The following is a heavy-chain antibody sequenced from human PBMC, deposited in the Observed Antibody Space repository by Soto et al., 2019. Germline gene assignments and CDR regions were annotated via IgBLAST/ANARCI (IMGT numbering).Heavy chain of an antibody. V-gene: IGHV4-39*01. D-gene: IGHD1-26*01. CDR3: ARQLPVGATSWFYP. CDR1: GGSINSDDSF. CDR2: LYYGGST. J-gene: IGHJ5*02. Sequence: SETLSLTCSVSGGSINSDDSFWGWVRQSPGKGLEWIGSLYYGGSTFYNPSLKSRVTISLDTSKNQFSLRLTSVTAADTAIYYCARQLPVGATSWFYPWGQGTLVTVSS.